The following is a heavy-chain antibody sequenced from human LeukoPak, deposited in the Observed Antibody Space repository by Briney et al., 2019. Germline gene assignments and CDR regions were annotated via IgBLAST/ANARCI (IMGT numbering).Heavy chain of an antibody. Sequence: GGSLRLSCAASGLNINNYDMSWVRQAPGKGLEWVSAISGSGGSTYYADSVKGRFTISRDTSKNTLYLQMSSLRAEDTALYYCAKVSWNPAGGHFWGQGTLVTVSP. CDR2: ISGSGGST. V-gene: IGHV3-23*01. CDR3: AKVSWNPAGGHF. J-gene: IGHJ4*02. CDR1: GLNINNYD. D-gene: IGHD2-21*01.